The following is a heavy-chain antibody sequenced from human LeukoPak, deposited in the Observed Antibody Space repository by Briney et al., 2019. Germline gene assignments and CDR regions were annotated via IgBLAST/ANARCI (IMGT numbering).Heavy chain of an antibody. J-gene: IGHJ6*04. V-gene: IGHV3-21*01. Sequence: GGPLRLSCAASGFTFSSYSMNWVRQAPGKGLEWVSSISSSSSYIYYPDSVKGRFTISRDNAKNSLYLQMNSLRAEDTAVYYCARDRPGDSGYYYGMDVWGKGTTVTVSS. CDR2: ISSSSSYI. CDR3: ARDRPGDSGYYYGMDV. D-gene: IGHD2-21*02. CDR1: GFTFSSYS.